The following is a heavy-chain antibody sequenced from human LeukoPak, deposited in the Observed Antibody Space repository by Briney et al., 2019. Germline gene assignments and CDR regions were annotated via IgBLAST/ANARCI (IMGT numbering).Heavy chain of an antibody. CDR2: ISSSSTYI. J-gene: IGHJ4*02. CDR3: VRDPHGDS. V-gene: IGHV3-21*01. Sequence: GGSLRLSCAASGFTFSNYNMNWVRQAPGKGLEWVSSISSSSTYIYQADSVKGRFTISRDNAKNSLYLQMSSLRDEDTAVYYCVRDPHGDSWGQGTLVTVSS. CDR1: GFTFSNYN.